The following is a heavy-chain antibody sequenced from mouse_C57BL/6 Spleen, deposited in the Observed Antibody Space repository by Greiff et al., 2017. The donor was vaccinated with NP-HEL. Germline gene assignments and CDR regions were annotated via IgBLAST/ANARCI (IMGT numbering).Heavy chain of an antibody. V-gene: IGHV10-1*01. CDR1: GFSFNTYA. CDR3: VRQADGYYNWYFDV. CDR2: IRSKSNNYAT. Sequence: EVQLVESGGGLVQPKGSLKLSCAASGFSFNTYAMNWVRQAPGTGLEWVARIRSKSNNYATYYADSVKDRFTISRDDSESMLYLQMNNLKTEDTAMYYCVRQADGYYNWYFDVWGTGTTVTVSS. D-gene: IGHD2-3*01. J-gene: IGHJ1*03.